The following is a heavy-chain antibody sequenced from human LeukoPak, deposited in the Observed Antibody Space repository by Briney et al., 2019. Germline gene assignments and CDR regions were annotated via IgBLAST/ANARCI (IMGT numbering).Heavy chain of an antibody. CDR2: ISGSGGST. Sequence: GGSLRLSCAASGFTFSSYAMTWGRQAPGKGLEWVSAISGSGGSTYYADSVKGRFTISRDNSKNTLYLQMHSLRAEDTAVYYCAKDSSGRYDILTGYYNYWGQGTLVTVST. CDR1: GFTFSSYA. V-gene: IGHV3-23*01. D-gene: IGHD3-9*01. J-gene: IGHJ4*02. CDR3: AKDSSGRYDILTGYYNY.